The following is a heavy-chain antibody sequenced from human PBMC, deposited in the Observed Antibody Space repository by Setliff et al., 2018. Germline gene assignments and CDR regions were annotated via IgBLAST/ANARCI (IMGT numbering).Heavy chain of an antibody. CDR3: ARGSIVGPTRGDFDF. Sequence: GASVKVSCKASGGTFSSYGISWVRQAPGQGLEWLGGTIPNFGTTNYAQRFQGRITISTDESSSTVYMEMSRLKSEDTAVYYCARGSIVGPTRGDFDFWGLGTLVTVSS. J-gene: IGHJ4*02. V-gene: IGHV1-69*05. D-gene: IGHD1-26*01. CDR2: TIPNFGTT. CDR1: GGTFSSYG.